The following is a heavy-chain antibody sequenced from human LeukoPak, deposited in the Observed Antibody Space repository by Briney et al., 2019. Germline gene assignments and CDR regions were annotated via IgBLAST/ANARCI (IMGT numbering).Heavy chain of an antibody. V-gene: IGHV3-9*03. D-gene: IGHD2-21*01. CDR2: INGNSAAI. J-gene: IGHJ2*01. CDR1: GFTFNAFA. Sequence: GGSLRLSCAASGFTFNAFAMHWVRQLPGKGLEWVSGINGNSAAIGYAASVKGLFTISRDNAKNSLYLQMNSLRPEDMGLYYCAKDIGPQVGIDWYFDLWGRGTLVTVSS. CDR3: AKDIGPQVGIDWYFDL.